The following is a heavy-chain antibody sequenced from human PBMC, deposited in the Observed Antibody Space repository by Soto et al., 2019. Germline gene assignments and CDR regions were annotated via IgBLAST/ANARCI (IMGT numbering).Heavy chain of an antibody. Sequence: ASVKVSCKASGYTFTSYGISWVRQAPGQGLEWMGWISAYNGNTNYAQKLQGRVTMTTDTSTSTAYMELRSLRSDDTAVYYCARGEQWLVRSYWFDPWGQGTLVTVSS. CDR3: ARGEQWLVRSYWFDP. J-gene: IGHJ5*02. CDR1: GYTFTSYG. CDR2: ISAYNGNT. V-gene: IGHV1-18*01. D-gene: IGHD6-19*01.